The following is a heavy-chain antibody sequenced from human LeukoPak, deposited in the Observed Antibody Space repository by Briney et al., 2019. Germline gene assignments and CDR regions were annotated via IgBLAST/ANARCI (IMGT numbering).Heavy chain of an antibody. J-gene: IGHJ5*02. CDR1: GFTFSNAW. V-gene: IGHV3-15*01. Sequence: GGSLRLSCAASGFTFSNAWMSWVRQAPGKGLEWVGRIKSKTDGGTTDYAAPVKGRSTISRDDSKNTLYLQMNSLKTEDTAVYYCTTKVQVPAAISFLGATEFDPWGQGTLVTVSS. CDR3: TTKVQVPAAISFLGATEFDP. D-gene: IGHD2-2*01. CDR2: IKSKTDGGTT.